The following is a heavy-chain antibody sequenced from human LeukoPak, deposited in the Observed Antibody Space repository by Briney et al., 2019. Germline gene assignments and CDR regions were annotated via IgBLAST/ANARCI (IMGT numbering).Heavy chain of an antibody. CDR1: GFTFSNYG. V-gene: IGHV3-21*01. D-gene: IGHD3-10*02. CDR2: ISNSGGNT. Sequence: PGGSLRLSCAASGFTFSNYGMNWVRQAPGKGLEWVSVISNSGGNTYYADSVKGRFTISRDNAKNSLYLQMNSLRAEDTAVYYCAELGITMIGGVWGKGTTVTISS. CDR3: AELGITMIGGV. J-gene: IGHJ6*04.